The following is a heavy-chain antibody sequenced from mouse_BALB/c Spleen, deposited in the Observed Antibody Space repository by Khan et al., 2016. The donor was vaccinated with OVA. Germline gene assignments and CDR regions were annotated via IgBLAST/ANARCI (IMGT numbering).Heavy chain of an antibody. CDR1: GYSITSGYG. CDR3: VRTARIKY. Sequence: EVELVESGPGLVKPSQSLSLTCTVTGYSITSGYGWNWIRQFPGNKLEWMGYISYSGSTNYNPSLKSRISITRDTSKNQFFLQLNSVTTEDTATYYCVRTARIKYWGQGTTLTVSA. CDR2: ISYSGST. V-gene: IGHV3-2*02. D-gene: IGHD1-2*01. J-gene: IGHJ2*01.